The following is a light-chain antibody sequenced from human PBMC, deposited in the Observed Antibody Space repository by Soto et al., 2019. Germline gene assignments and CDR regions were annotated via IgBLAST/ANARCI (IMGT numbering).Light chain of an antibody. Sequence: DRVTITCRASQSISSWLAWYQQKPGKAPKLLIYKASSLESGVPSRFSGSGSGTEFTLTISSLQPDDFATYYCQQYNSYSVTFGQGTKVDIK. V-gene: IGKV1-5*03. CDR3: QQYNSYSVT. CDR2: KAS. J-gene: IGKJ1*01. CDR1: QSISSW.